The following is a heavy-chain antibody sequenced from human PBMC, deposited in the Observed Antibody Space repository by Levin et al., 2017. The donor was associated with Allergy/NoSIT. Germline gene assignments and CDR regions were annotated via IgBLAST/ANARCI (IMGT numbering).Heavy chain of an antibody. V-gene: IGHV3-30*18. CDR1: GFTFSSYG. J-gene: IGHJ6*02. D-gene: IGHD1-14*01. CDR2: ISYDGSNK. Sequence: GGSLRLSCAASGFTFSSYGMHWVRQAPGKGLEWVAVISYDGSNKYYADSVKGRFTISRDNSKNTLYLQMNSLRAEDTAVYYCAKDPAHQPPYYYYYYGMDVWGQGTTVTVSS. CDR3: AKDPAHQPPYYYYYYGMDV.